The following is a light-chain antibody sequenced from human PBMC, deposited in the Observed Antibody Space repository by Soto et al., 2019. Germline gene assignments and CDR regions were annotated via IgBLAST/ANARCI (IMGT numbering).Light chain of an antibody. CDR2: GAS. CDR3: QQYSSSPVT. V-gene: IGKV3-20*01. CDR1: QSLSNNY. J-gene: IGKJ1*01. Sequence: EIVLTHSPGTLSLSPGERATLSCRASQSLSNNYLAWYQQKPGQAPRLVIYGASSRATGIPDRFSDSGSGTDFTLTISRLEPEDFAVYFCQQYSSSPVTFGQGTKVDIK.